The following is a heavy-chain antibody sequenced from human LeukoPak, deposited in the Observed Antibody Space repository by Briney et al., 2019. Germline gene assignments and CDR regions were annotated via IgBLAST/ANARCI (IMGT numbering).Heavy chain of an antibody. CDR2: ISYDGSNK. Sequence: GGSLRLSCAASGFTFSSYGMHWVRQAPGKGLEWVAVISYDGSNKYYADSVKGRFTISRDNSKNTLYLQMNSLRAEDTAVYYCAKDLAIVFVRNYGPPPLYGMDVWGQGTTVTVSS. CDR1: GFTFSSYG. V-gene: IGHV3-30*18. CDR3: AKDLAIVFVRNYGPPPLYGMDV. D-gene: IGHD1-14*01. J-gene: IGHJ6*02.